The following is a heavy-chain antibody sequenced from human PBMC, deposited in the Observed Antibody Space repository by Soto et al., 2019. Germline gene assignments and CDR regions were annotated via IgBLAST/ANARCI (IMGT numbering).Heavy chain of an antibody. CDR3: ARGRGAVAGSGNYYYYGMDV. D-gene: IGHD6-19*01. V-gene: IGHV4-34*01. Sequence: KASETLSLTCAVYGGSFSGYYWSWIRQPPGKGLEWIGEINHSGSTNYNPSLKSRVTISVDTSKNQFSLKLSSVTAADTAVYYCARGRGAVAGSGNYYYYGMDVWGQGTTVTVSS. J-gene: IGHJ6*02. CDR2: INHSGST. CDR1: GGSFSGYY.